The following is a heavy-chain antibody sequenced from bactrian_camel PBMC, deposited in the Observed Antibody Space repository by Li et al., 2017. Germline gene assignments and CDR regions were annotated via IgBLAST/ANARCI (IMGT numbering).Heavy chain of an antibody. CDR2: IYTGDDST. J-gene: IGHJ4*01. V-gene: IGHV3S1*01. D-gene: IGHD4*01. CDR3: AADCATGIPAGPVPRQPQRRY. Sequence: HVQLVESGGGSVEAGGSLTLSCVASGFDYNSYCMGWFRQVPGEDREGVATIYTGDDSTYYIDSVKGRFAISSDKSRNTLDLQMNDLNIDDTGVYYCAADCATGIPAGPVPRQPQRRYWCQGTQVTVS. CDR1: GFDYNSYC.